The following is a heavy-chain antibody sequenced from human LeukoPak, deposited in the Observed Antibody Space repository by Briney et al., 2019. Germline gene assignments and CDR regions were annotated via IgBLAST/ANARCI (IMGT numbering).Heavy chain of an antibody. V-gene: IGHV3-30-3*01. J-gene: IGHJ3*02. CDR3: ARDKGRRWDTYCGGDCYSSYAFDI. CDR1: GFTFSSYA. CDR2: ISYDGSNK. D-gene: IGHD2-21*01. Sequence: GGSLRLSCAASGFTFSSYAMHWVRQAPGKGLEWVAVISYDGSNKYYADSVKGRFTISRDNSKNTLYLQMNSLRAEDTAVYYCARDKGRRWDTYCGGDCYSSYAFDIWGQGTMVTVSS.